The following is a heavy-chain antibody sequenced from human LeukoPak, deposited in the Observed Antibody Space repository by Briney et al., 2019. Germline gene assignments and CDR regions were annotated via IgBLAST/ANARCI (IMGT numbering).Heavy chain of an antibody. Sequence: SGGSLRLSCAASGFTFSSYAMPWVRQAPGKGLEWVAVISYDGSNKYYADSVKGRFTISRDNSKNTLYLQMNSLRAEDTAVYYCANSDSGFGELPMVLDYWGQGTLVTVSS. CDR1: GFTFSSYA. CDR2: ISYDGSNK. CDR3: ANSDSGFGELPMVLDY. V-gene: IGHV3-30-3*01. D-gene: IGHD3-10*01. J-gene: IGHJ4*02.